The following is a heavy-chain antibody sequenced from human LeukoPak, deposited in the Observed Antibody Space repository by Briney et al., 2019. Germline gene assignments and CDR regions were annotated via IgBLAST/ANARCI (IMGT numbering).Heavy chain of an antibody. CDR2: IIPIFGTA. V-gene: IGHV1-69*13. CDR3: ATELRYFDWFRNNWFDP. J-gene: IGHJ5*02. Sequence: SVKVSCKASGGTFSSYAISWVRQAPGQGLEWMGGIIPIFGTANYAQKFQGRVTITADESTSTAYMELSSLRSEDTAVYYCATELRYFDWFRNNWFDPWGQGTLVTVSS. CDR1: GGTFSSYA. D-gene: IGHD3-9*01.